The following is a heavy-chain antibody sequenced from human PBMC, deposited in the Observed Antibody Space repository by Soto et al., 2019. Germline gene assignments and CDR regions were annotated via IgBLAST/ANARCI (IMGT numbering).Heavy chain of an antibody. CDR1: GFTFSNYG. J-gene: IGHJ6*02. CDR2: IWHDGNNK. D-gene: IGHD1-26*01. V-gene: IGHV3-33*01. Sequence: GGSVRLSCAASGFTFSNYGMHWVRQAPGKGLEWVAIIWHDGNNKYYADSVRGRFIISRDNSKNRLYLQMNSLRAEDTAVYYCASDLVGASDSYGLDVWGHGTPVTVS. CDR3: ASDLVGASDSYGLDV.